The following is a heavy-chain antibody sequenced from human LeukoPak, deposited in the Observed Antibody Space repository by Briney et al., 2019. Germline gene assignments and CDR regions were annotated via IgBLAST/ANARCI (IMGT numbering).Heavy chain of an antibody. D-gene: IGHD2-15*01. J-gene: IGHJ4*02. Sequence: GGSLRLSCAASGFTFRNYAMYWVRQAPGKGLEWVAFTNYDGSDRCYAETVRGRFTASRDNSKNTLYLQMNSLRTEDTAVYYCAKDLADRYSLEYWGQGTMVTVPS. CDR1: GFTFRNYA. V-gene: IGHV3-30*02. CDR2: TNYDGSDR. CDR3: AKDLADRYSLEY.